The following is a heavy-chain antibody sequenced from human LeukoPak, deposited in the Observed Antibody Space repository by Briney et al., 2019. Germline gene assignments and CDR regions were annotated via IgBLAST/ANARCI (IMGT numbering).Heavy chain of an antibody. CDR1: GFAFSAIS. J-gene: IGHJ4*02. CDR3: VRDYYGFFDY. Sequence: GGPLRLSCAVSGFAFSAISMDGVRRAPGKGLEWVSYISGSSRTIYYTHCVKGRFTIYRDNAKNPQYLQMNSLRDEDTAVYYCVRDYYGFFDYWGQGILVTVSS. D-gene: IGHD3-10*01. V-gene: IGHV3-48*02. CDR2: ISGSSRTI.